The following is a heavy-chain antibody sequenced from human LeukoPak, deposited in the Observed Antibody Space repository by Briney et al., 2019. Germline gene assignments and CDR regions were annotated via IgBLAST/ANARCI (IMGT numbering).Heavy chain of an antibody. CDR3: VRDTSYCSGGRCFATYSFDY. J-gene: IGHJ4*02. V-gene: IGHV3-64D*09. D-gene: IGHD2-15*01. CDR1: GFSFSNYA. CDR2: ISSTGGSA. Sequence: GGSPSLSCSASGFSFSNYAMHWVRQAPGKGLECISTISSTGGSAYYADSVKGRFTISRDNSKNTLYLQMSSLRAEDTAVYYCVRDTSYCSGGRCFATYSFDYWGQGTRVTVSS.